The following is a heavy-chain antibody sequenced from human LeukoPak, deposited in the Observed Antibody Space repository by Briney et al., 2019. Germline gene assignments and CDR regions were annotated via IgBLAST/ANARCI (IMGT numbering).Heavy chain of an antibody. Sequence: PGGSLRLSCAASGFTFSDYYMSWIRQAPGKGLEWVSYISSSGSTIYYADSVKGRFTISRDNAKNSLYLQMNSLRAEDTAVYYCAKAAPVGGATQPFDPWGQGTLVTVSS. CDR3: AKAAPVGGATQPFDP. CDR1: GFTFSDYY. CDR2: ISSSGSTI. V-gene: IGHV3-11*04. J-gene: IGHJ5*02. D-gene: IGHD1-26*01.